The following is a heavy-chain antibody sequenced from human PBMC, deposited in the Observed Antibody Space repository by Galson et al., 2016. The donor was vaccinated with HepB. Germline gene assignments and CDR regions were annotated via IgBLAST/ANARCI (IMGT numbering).Heavy chain of an antibody. CDR3: VRGGAARPDY. J-gene: IGHJ4*02. V-gene: IGHV3-48*01. CDR2: ISSSSSEM. D-gene: IGHD6-6*01. Sequence: SLRLSCAAPGFSFSIYGMNWVRQAPGKGLEWVAYISSSSSEMSYADSVTGRFTISRDNAKNFLFLQMSGLGAEDTAVYYCVRGGAARPDYWGQGILVTVSS. CDR1: GFSFSIYG.